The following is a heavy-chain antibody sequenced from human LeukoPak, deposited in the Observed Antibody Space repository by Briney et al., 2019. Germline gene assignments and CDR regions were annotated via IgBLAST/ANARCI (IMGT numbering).Heavy chain of an antibody. J-gene: IGHJ6*02. CDR3: ATDGSRYYYYGMDV. V-gene: IGHV1-24*01. D-gene: IGHD1-1*01. CDR2: FDPEDGET. CDR1: GYTLPELS. Sequence: ASVKVSCKVSGYTLPELSMHWVRQAPGKGLEWMGGFDPEDGETIYAQKFQGRVTMTEDTSTDTAYMELSSLRSEDTAVYYCATDGSRYYYYGMDVWGQGTTVTVSS.